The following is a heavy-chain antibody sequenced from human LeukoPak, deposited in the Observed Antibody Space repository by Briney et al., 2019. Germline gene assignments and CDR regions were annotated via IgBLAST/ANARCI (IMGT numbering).Heavy chain of an antibody. V-gene: IGHV4-38-2*02. J-gene: IGHJ4*02. CDR1: GFSISSGYY. D-gene: IGHD1-26*01. Sequence: SETLSLTCTVSGFSISSGYYWGWIRQPPGERLEWIGSISHSWSTYYNPSLKSRVTISLDTSKNQFSLRLSFVTAADTAVYFCAREGDIVGATIDSWGQGTLVTVSS. CDR3: AREGDIVGATIDS. CDR2: ISHSWST.